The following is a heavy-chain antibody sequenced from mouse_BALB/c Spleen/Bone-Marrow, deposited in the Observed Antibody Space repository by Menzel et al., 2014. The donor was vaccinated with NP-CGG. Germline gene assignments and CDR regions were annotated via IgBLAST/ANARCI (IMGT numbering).Heavy chain of an antibody. D-gene: IGHD1-1*01. CDR2: INPYNDGT. CDR3: ARRDYYGSSFYWYFDV. Sequence: EVQLQQSGPELVKPGASVKMSCKASGYTFTSYVMHWVKQKPGQGLEWIGYINPYNDGTKYNEKFKGKDTLTSDKSSSTAYMELSSLTSEDSAVYYCARRDYYGSSFYWYFDVWGAGTTVTVSS. CDR1: GYTFTSYV. J-gene: IGHJ1*01. V-gene: IGHV1-14*01.